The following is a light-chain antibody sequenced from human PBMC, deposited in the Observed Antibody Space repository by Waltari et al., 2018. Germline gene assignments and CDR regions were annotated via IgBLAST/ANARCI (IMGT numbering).Light chain of an antibody. V-gene: IGLV2-14*03. Sequence: YQRQPGEAPNLIVYDVGKRPSGVSNCLSDSKSDNTASLSFSELQAEDEVDYYCSSYTTSSTLVFGGGTKLTVL. CDR3: SSYTTSSTLV. J-gene: IGLJ2*01. CDR2: DVG.